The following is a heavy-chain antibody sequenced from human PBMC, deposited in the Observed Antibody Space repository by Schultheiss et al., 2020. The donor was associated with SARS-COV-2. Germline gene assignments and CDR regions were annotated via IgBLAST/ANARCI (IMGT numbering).Heavy chain of an antibody. CDR3: ARGISIFDYGDYLDY. V-gene: IGHV3-23*01. CDR2: ISGSGGRM. Sequence: GGSLRLSCAASGFTFSSYAMSWVRQAPGKGLEWVSAISGSGGRMYYADSVKGRFTISRDNSENTLYLHMNSLRAEDTAVYYCARGISIFDYGDYLDYWGQGILVTVSS. CDR1: GFTFSSYA. D-gene: IGHD3-3*02. J-gene: IGHJ4*02.